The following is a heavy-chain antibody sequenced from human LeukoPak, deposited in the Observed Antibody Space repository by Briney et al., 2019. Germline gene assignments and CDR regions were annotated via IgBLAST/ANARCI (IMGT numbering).Heavy chain of an antibody. J-gene: IGHJ4*02. CDR2: IYAGGDT. V-gene: IGHV3-66*01. CDR1: GFSVSYNY. Sequence: PGGSLRLSCAASGFSVSYNYMSWVRQAPARGLEWVSVIYAGGDTYYADSVKGRFTISRDNSKNTVYLQMHSLRADDTAVYYCARISGTLCFDLWGLGTLVTVFS. CDR3: ARISGTLCFDL. D-gene: IGHD1-7*01.